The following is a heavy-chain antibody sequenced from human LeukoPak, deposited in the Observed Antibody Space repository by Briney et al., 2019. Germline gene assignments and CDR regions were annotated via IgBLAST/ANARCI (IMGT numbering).Heavy chain of an antibody. V-gene: IGHV3-30*18. J-gene: IGHJ6*02. CDR1: GFTFSSYG. CDR2: ISYVGSNK. Sequence: GGSLRLSCAASGFTFSSYGMHWVRPARGKGLEGVGVISYVGSNKYYADSVKGRFTISRDNSKNTLFLQMNSLRVEDTAVYYCAKDIRQWLAGYYYGMDVWGQGTTVTVSS. D-gene: IGHD6-19*01. CDR3: AKDIRQWLAGYYYGMDV.